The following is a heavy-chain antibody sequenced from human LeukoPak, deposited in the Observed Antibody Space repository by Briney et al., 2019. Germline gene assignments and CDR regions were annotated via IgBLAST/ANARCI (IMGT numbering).Heavy chain of an antibody. CDR2: ISGSGGST. J-gene: IGHJ3*02. V-gene: IGHV3-23*01. Sequence: AGSLRLSCAASGFTFSSYAMSWVRQAPGKGLEWVSAISGSGGSTYYADSVKGRFTISRDNSKNTLYLQMNSLRAEDTAVYYCAKDQWVVVPAEDAFDIWGQGTMVTVSS. CDR1: GFTFSSYA. CDR3: AKDQWVVVPAEDAFDI. D-gene: IGHD2-2*01.